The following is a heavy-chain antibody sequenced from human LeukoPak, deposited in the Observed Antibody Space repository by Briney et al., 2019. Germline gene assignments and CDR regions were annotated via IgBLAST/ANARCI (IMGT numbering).Heavy chain of an antibody. D-gene: IGHD5-12*01. CDR1: GNTLTELS. V-gene: IGHV1-24*01. J-gene: IGHJ4*02. CDR2: FDPEHGET. CDR3: ARVKRSGYDWGCFDY. Sequence: ASVKVSCKVSGNTLTELSMHWVRQVPGKGLEWMGGFDPEHGETIYAQKFQGRVTMTEDTSTDTAYMELSTLKSEDAAVYYCARVKRSGYDWGCFDYWGQGTLVTVSS.